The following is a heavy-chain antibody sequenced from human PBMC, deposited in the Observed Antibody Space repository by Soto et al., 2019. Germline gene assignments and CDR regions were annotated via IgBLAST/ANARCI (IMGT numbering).Heavy chain of an antibody. J-gene: IGHJ5*01. D-gene: IGHD1-26*01. V-gene: IGHV3-23*01. CDR2: IRPGGDST. CDR3: TTHEEGAPWAGGFDS. CDR1: GFRFRTRA. Sequence: SGGSLRLSCAASGFRFRTRAMSWVRQAPGKGLEWVAPIRPGGDSTYYADSVKGRFAVSRDNSNVTLYLQMDSLRVEDTAIYYCTTHEEGAPWAGGFDSWGQGTLVTVSS.